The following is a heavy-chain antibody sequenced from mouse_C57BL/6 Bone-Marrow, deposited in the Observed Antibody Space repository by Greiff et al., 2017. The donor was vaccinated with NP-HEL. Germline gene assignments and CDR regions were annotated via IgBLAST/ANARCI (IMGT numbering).Heavy chain of an antibody. D-gene: IGHD2-12*01. Sequence: QVQLKQPGAELVMPGASVKLSCKASGYTFTSYWMHWVKQRPGQGLEWIGEIDPSDSYTNYNQKFKGKSTLTVDKSSSTAYMQLSSLTSEDYAVYYCARDSLYYSYHGYFDVWGTGTTVTVSS. J-gene: IGHJ1*03. CDR2: IDPSDSYT. CDR3: ARDSLYYSYHGYFDV. V-gene: IGHV1-69*01. CDR1: GYTFTSYW.